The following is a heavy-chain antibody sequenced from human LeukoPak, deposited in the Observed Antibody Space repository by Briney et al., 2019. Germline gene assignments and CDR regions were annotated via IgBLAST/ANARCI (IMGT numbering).Heavy chain of an antibody. D-gene: IGHD5-24*01. Sequence: GASVKVSCKASGGTFSSYAISWVRQAPGQGLEWMGGIIPIFGTANYAQKFQGRVTITADESTSTAYMELSSLRSEDTAVYYCARGGDGYNYYYYYMDVWGKGTTVTISS. J-gene: IGHJ6*03. CDR1: GGTFSSYA. CDR2: IIPIFGTA. V-gene: IGHV1-69*13. CDR3: ARGGDGYNYYYYYMDV.